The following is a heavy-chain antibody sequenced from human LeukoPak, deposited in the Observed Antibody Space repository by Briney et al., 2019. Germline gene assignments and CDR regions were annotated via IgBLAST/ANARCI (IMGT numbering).Heavy chain of an antibody. Sequence: PGGSLRLSCAASGFTFSSYWMSWVRQAPGKGLEWVANIKQDGSEKYYVDSVKGRFTISRDNAKDSLYLQMNSLRAEDTAVYYCARGVVAVAGTWYFHYWGQGTLVTVSS. D-gene: IGHD6-19*01. CDR2: IKQDGSEK. CDR1: GFTFSSYW. V-gene: IGHV3-7*01. CDR3: ARGVVAVAGTWYFHY. J-gene: IGHJ4*02.